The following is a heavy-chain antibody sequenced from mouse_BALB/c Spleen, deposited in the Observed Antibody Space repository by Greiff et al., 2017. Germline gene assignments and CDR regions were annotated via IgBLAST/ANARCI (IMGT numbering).Heavy chain of an antibody. CDR1: GFTFSSYA. V-gene: IGHV5-6-5*01. J-gene: IGHJ2*01. CDR2: ISSGGST. Sequence: EVQRVESGGGLVKPGGSLKLSCAASGFTFSSYAMSWVRQTPEKRLEWVASISSGGSTYYPDSVKGRFTISRDNARNILYLQMSSLRSEDTAMYYCARVYGGFDYWGQGTTLTVSS. CDR3: ARVYGGFDY. D-gene: IGHD1-1*02.